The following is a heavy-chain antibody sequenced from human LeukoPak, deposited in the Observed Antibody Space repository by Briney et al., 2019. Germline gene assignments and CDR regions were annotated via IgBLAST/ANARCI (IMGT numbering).Heavy chain of an antibody. Sequence: PSETLSLTCTVSGYSISSAFYWGWIRQPPEKGLEWVGFLYHSGGTYYNPSLKSRLNMSIDTSKNQFSLKLSSVTAADTAVYYCARRPSSSWPLDYWGQGTLVTVSS. J-gene: IGHJ4*02. D-gene: IGHD6-13*01. CDR2: LYHSGGT. CDR3: ARRPSSSWPLDY. V-gene: IGHV4-38-2*02. CDR1: GYSISSAFY.